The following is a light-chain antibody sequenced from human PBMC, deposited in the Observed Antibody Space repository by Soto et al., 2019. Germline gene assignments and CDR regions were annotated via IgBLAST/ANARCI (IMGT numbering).Light chain of an antibody. CDR3: AAWDDSLSGQV. CDR2: RNN. Sequence: QAVLTQPPSASRTPGQRVTSSCSRSSSNIGSNYVYWYQQLPGTAPKLLIYRNNQRPSGVPDRFSGSKSGTSASLAISGLRSEDEADYYCAAWDDSLSGQVFGGGTKLTVL. J-gene: IGLJ2*01. V-gene: IGLV1-47*01. CDR1: SSNIGSNY.